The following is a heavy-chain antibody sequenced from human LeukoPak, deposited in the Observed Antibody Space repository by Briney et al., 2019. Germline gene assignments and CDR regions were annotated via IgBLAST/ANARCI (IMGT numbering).Heavy chain of an antibody. J-gene: IGHJ6*03. CDR3: ARGMVRGVIIIVDYYMDV. CDR2: ISSSSSYI. D-gene: IGHD3-10*01. V-gene: IGHV3-21*01. CDR1: GFTFSSYS. Sequence: PGGSLRLSCAASGFTFSSYSMNWVRQAPGKGLEWVSSISSSSSYIYYADSVKGRFTISRDNAKKSLFLQMNSLRAEDTAVYYCARGMVRGVIIIVDYYMDVWGKGTTVTISS.